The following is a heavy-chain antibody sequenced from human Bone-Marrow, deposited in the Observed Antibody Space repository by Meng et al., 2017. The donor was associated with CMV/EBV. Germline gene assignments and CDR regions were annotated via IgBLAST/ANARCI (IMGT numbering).Heavy chain of an antibody. CDR3: TRVLPLSPSS. V-gene: IGHV3-33*01. J-gene: IGHJ5*01. CDR2: IWYDGSKK. Sequence: LCCVVSGFTFTTYGIYWVRQAPGKGLEWVAVIWYDGSKKYYADSVKGRFTISKDTSPNTLYFPMSSLKAEDTAIYYCTRVLPLSPSSWVPGTLVTVSS. CDR1: GFTFTTYG. D-gene: IGHD2/OR15-2a*01.